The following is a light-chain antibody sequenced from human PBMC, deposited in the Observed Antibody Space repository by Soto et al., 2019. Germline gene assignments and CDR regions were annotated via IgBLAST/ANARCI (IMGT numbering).Light chain of an antibody. V-gene: IGLV2-23*01. CDR2: EGT. J-gene: IGLJ1*01. CDR3: CSYAGSRTYV. CDR1: SSDIGSYDL. Sequence: QSALTQLASVSGPLGQSIVISCTGSSSDIGSYDLVSWYQQYPGKAPKVVIFEGTKRPSGVSNRFSGSKSGNTASLTISGLQTEDEADYYCCSYAGSRTYVFGAGTKVTV.